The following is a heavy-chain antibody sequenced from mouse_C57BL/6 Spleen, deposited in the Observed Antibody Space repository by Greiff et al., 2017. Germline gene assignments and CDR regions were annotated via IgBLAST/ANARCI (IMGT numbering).Heavy chain of an antibody. CDR3: AGKDGWY. Sequence: VQLQQPGAELVRPGTSVKLSCKASGYTFTSYWMHWVKQRPGQGLEWIGVIDPSDSYTNYNQKFKGKATLTVDTSSSTAYMQLSSLTSEDSAVYYCAGKDGWYWGQGTSVTVSS. CDR1: GYTFTSYW. V-gene: IGHV1-59*01. J-gene: IGHJ4*01. D-gene: IGHD2-3*01. CDR2: IDPSDSYT.